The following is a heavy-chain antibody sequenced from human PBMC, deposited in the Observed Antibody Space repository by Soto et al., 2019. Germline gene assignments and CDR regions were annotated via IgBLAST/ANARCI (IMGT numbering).Heavy chain of an antibody. V-gene: IGHV3-74*01. D-gene: IGHD2-21*02. CDR2: ITSDGKSK. CDR3: ARESGDWPLNWFDP. CDR1: GFNFSNHW. J-gene: IGHJ5*02. Sequence: GGSLRLSCAASGFNFSNHWMHWVRQRPGEGLVWVSRITSDGKSKAYAESVKGRFAISRDNAKNTLYLQMNGLTAEDTAVYYCARESGDWPLNWFDPWGLGTLVTVS.